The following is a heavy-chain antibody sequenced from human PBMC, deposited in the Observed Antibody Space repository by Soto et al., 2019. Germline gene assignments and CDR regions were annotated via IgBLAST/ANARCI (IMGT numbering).Heavy chain of an antibody. D-gene: IGHD2-15*01. V-gene: IGHV4-59*08. J-gene: IGHJ4*02. CDR3: ARRWGRSFDY. CDR2: IYYSGST. CDR1: GGSISNYY. Sequence: QVQLQESGPGLVKPSETLSLTCTVSGGSISNYYWSWIRQPPGKGLEWIGYIYYSGSTNYNPSRKSRVTISVNTSKNQFSLKLSSVTAADTAVYYCARRWGRSFDYWGQGTLVTVSS.